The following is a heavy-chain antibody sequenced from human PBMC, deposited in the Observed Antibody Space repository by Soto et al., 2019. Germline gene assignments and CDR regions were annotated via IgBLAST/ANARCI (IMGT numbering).Heavy chain of an antibody. CDR3: ARFGYYYDSSGYLFDY. V-gene: IGHV1-18*04. CDR2: ISAYNGNT. Sequence: GAAVKVSCKASGYTFTSYGISWVRQAPGQGLEWMGWISAYNGNTNYAQKLQGRVTMTTDTSTSTAYMELRSLRSDDTAVYYCARFGYYYDSSGYLFDYWGQGTLVTVS. CDR1: GYTFTSYG. J-gene: IGHJ4*02. D-gene: IGHD3-22*01.